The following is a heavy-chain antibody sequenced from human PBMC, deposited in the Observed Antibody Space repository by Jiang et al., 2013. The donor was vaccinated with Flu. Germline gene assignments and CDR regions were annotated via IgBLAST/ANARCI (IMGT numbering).Heavy chain of an antibody. V-gene: IGHV4-39*07. CDR3: AHMMTTGNIFDY. J-gene: IGHJ4*02. Sequence: LLKPSETLSLTCTVSGGSISSSSYYWGWIRQPPGKGLEWIGEINHSGSTNYNPSLKSRVTISVDTSKNQFSLKLSSVTAADTAVYYCAHMMTTGNIFDYWGQGTLVTVSS. D-gene: IGHD4-11*01. CDR2: INHSGST. CDR1: GGSISSSSYY.